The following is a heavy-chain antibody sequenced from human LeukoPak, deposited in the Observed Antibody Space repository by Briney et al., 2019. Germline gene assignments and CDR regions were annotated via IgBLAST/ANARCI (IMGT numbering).Heavy chain of an antibody. J-gene: IGHJ6*03. CDR3: ARGPLYYDILTGHYYYYYYMDV. D-gene: IGHD3-9*01. Sequence: PSETLSLTCAVYGGSFSGYYWSWIRQPPGKGLEWIGEINHSGSTNYNPSLKSRVTISVDTSKNQFSLKLSSVTAADTAVYYCARGPLYYDILTGHYYYYYYMDVWGKGTTVTVSS. CDR2: INHSGST. CDR1: GGSFSGYY. V-gene: IGHV4-34*01.